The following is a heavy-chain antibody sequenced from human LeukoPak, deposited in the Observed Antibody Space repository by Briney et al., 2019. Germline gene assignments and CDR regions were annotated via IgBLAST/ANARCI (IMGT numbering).Heavy chain of an antibody. CDR1: GFTFSNAW. Sequence: GGSLRLSCAASGFTFSNAWMSWVRQAPGKGLEWVGRIKSKTDGGTTDYAAPVKGRFTISRDDSKNTLYLQMNSLKTEDTAVYYCTTGAGHIVVVTASVFDYYYYYMDVWGKGTTVTVSS. J-gene: IGHJ6*03. CDR3: TTGAGHIVVVTASVFDYYYYYMDV. D-gene: IGHD2-21*02. CDR2: IKSKTDGGTT. V-gene: IGHV3-15*01.